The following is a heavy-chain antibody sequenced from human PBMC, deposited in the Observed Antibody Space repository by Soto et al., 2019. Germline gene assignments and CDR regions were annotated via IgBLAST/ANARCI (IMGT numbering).Heavy chain of an antibody. CDR2: TSGSGATT. Sequence: EVQLLESGGGLVQPGGSLRLSCAASGFTFSSYAMSWVRQAPGKGLEWVSATSGSGATTYYADSVKGRFTISRDNSKNXLYLQMNSLRAEDTAVYYCAKETTPVPKRGCYFDHWGQGTVVTVSS. D-gene: IGHD4-17*01. V-gene: IGHV3-23*01. CDR3: AKETTPVPKRGCYFDH. J-gene: IGHJ4*02. CDR1: GFTFSSYA.